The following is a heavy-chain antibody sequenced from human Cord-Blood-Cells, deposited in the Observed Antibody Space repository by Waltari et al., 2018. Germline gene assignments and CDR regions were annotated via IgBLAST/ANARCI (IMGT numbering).Heavy chain of an antibody. J-gene: IGHJ3*02. D-gene: IGHD1-7*01. V-gene: IGHV1-2*02. CDR2: INPNMGGT. CDR3: ARANWNYAFDI. CDR1: GYTFTGYY. Sequence: QVQLVQSGAEVKKPGASVKVSCKASGYTFTGYYMHWVRQAPGQGLEWIGWINPNMGGTNYAQKCQGRVTMTRDTSISTAYMELSRLRSDDTAVYYCARANWNYAFDIWGQGTMVTVSS.